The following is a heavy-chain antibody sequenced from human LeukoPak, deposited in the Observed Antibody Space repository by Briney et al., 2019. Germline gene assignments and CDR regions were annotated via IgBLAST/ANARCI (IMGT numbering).Heavy chain of an antibody. CDR2: IYSNGNT. CDR1: GFIVSSKY. V-gene: IGHV3-53*01. CDR3: GSSTFHYYYHGMDV. Sequence: GGSLRLSCAASGFIVSSKYMSWVRQAPGKGLEWVSGIYSNGNTYYADPVKGRFTISRDNSKSTLYLQMNSLRVEGTAVYYCGSSTFHYYYHGMDVWGQGATVTVSS. J-gene: IGHJ6*02.